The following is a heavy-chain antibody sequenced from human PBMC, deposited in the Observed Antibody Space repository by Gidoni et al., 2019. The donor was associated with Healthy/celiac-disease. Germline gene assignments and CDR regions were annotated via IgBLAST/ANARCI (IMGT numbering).Heavy chain of an antibody. V-gene: IGHV1-2*04. Sequence: QVQLVQSGAEVKKPGASVKVSCKASGYTFTGYYMHWVRQAPGQGLEWMGWINPNSGGTNYAQKFQGWVTMTRDTSISTAYMELSRLRPDDTAVYYCARGSIFGVVIGWFDPWGQGTLVTVSS. D-gene: IGHD3-3*01. CDR3: ARGSIFGVVIGWFDP. CDR2: INPNSGGT. J-gene: IGHJ5*02. CDR1: GYTFTGYY.